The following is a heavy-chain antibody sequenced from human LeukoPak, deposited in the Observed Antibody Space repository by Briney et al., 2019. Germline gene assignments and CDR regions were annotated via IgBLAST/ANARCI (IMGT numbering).Heavy chain of an antibody. V-gene: IGHV1-8*01. D-gene: IGHD6-19*01. J-gene: IGHJ4*02. CDR2: MNPNSGNT. CDR3: ARGYKPAYSSGWSIFDY. CDR1: GYTFTSYD. Sequence: ASVKVSCKASGYTFTSYDINWVRQATGQGLEWRGWMNPNSGNTGYAQKFQGRVTMTRNTSISTAYMELSSLRSEDTAVYYCARGYKPAYSSGWSIFDYWGQGPLVTVSS.